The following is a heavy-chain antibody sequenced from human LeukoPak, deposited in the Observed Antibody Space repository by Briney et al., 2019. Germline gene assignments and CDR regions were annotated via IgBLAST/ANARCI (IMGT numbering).Heavy chain of an antibody. CDR3: ARDDDLWGDRAFDI. CDR2: IYSGGST. J-gene: IGHJ3*02. D-gene: IGHD3-3*01. Sequence: GGSLRLSCAASGFTVSSNYMSWVRQAPGRGLEWVSVIYSGGSTYYADSVKGRFTISRDNSKNTLYLQMNSLRAEDTPVYYCARDDDLWGDRAFDIWGQGTMVTVSS. CDR1: GFTVSSNY. V-gene: IGHV3-53*01.